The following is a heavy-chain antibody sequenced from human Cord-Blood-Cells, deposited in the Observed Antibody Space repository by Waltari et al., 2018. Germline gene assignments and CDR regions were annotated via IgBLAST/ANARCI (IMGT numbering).Heavy chain of an antibody. CDR2: INHSGST. Sequence: QEQLQQWGAGLLKPSETLSLTCAVYGGSFSGYYWSWIRQPPGKGLEWIGEINHSGSTNYNPSLKSRVTISVDTSKNQFSLKLSSVTAADTAVYYCARDPDCSGGSCYNYWGQGTLVTVSS. V-gene: IGHV4-34*01. J-gene: IGHJ4*02. D-gene: IGHD2-15*01. CDR3: ARDPDCSGGSCYNY. CDR1: GGSFSGYY.